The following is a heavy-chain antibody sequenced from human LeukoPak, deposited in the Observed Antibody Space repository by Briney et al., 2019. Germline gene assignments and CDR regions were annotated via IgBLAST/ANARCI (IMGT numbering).Heavy chain of an antibody. D-gene: IGHD3-22*01. CDR1: GYTFTIYG. CDR3: ARDYDSSGYYP. Sequence: ASVKVSFKASGYTFTIYGISWVRQAPGQGLEWMGWISAYNGNRNYAQKLQGRVTITTDTSTSTAYMELRGLRSDDTAVYYCARDYDSSGYYPWGQGTMVTVSS. J-gene: IGHJ5*02. V-gene: IGHV1-18*01. CDR2: ISAYNGNR.